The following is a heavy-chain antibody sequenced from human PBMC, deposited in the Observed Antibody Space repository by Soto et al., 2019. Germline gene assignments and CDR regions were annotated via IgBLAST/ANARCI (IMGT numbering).Heavy chain of an antibody. Sequence: GASLKISCKGSGYSFAGYWITWVRQKPGKGLEWMGRIDPSDSQTYYSPSLRGHVPISVTKSITTVFRQWSSLRASDTAMYYCARQIYDSDTGPNFQYYFDSWGQGTPVTVSS. D-gene: IGHD3-22*01. CDR3: ARQIYDSDTGPNFQYYFDS. V-gene: IGHV5-10-1*01. CDR1: GYSFAGYW. CDR2: IDPSDSQT. J-gene: IGHJ4*02.